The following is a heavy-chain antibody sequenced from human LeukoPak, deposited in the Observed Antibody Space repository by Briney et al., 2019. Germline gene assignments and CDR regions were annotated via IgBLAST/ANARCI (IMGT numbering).Heavy chain of an antibody. V-gene: IGHV3-21*06. Sequence: PGGSLRLSCAASGFSFSSYRMNWVRQAPGKGLEWASSVSNSGDYIHYADSVKGRFTISRDNSKNSLYLQMNSLRAEDTAVYYCARGARVTMIVVVIHRPDAFDIWGQGTMVTVSS. CDR1: GFSFSSYR. CDR2: VSNSGDYI. CDR3: ARGARVTMIVVVIHRPDAFDI. D-gene: IGHD3-22*01. J-gene: IGHJ3*02.